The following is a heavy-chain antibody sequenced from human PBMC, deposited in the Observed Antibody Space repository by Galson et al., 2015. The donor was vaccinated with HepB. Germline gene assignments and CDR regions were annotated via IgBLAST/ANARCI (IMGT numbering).Heavy chain of an antibody. J-gene: IGHJ4*02. Sequence: SLRLSCAASGFTFSGSAMHWVRQAPGEGLVWVSRINSDGSSTSYADSVKGRFTISRDNAKNTLYLHMNSLRAEDTAVYYCARGGTRSGYANYWGQGTLVTVSS. V-gene: IGHV3-74*01. CDR2: INSDGSST. CDR1: GFTFSGSA. D-gene: IGHD5-12*01. CDR3: ARGGTRSGYANY.